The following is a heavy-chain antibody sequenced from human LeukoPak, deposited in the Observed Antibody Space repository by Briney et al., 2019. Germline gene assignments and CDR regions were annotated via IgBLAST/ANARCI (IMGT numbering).Heavy chain of an antibody. D-gene: IGHD3-3*01. CDR3: ARDQGHTIFGVVYFDY. V-gene: IGHV3-11*01. Sequence: GGSLRLSCAASGFTFSDYYMSWIRQAPGKGLEWVSYISSSGSTIYYADSVKGRFTISRDNAKNSLYLQMNSLRAGDTAVYYCARDQGHTIFGVVYFDYWGQGTLVTVSS. J-gene: IGHJ4*02. CDR2: ISSSGSTI. CDR1: GFTFSDYY.